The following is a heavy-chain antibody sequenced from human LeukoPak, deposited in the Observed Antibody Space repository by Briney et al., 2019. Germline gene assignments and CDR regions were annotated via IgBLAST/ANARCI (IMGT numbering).Heavy chain of an antibody. CDR2: IYYSGST. D-gene: IGHD4-17*01. J-gene: IGHJ2*01. CDR1: SLYW. V-gene: IGHV4-39*01. Sequence: SLYWMSWVRQAPGKGLEWIGSIYYSGSTYYNPSLKSRVTISVDTSKNQFSLKLSSVTAADTAVYYCTRLNDYAWYFDLWGRGTLVTVSS. CDR3: TRLNDYAWYFDL.